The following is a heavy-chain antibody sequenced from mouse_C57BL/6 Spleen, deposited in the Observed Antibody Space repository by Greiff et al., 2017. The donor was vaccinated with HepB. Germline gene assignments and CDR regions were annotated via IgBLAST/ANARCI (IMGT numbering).Heavy chain of an antibody. J-gene: IGHJ4*01. V-gene: IGHV5-6*01. CDR1: GFTFSSYG. Sequence: EVQGVESGGDLVKPGGSLKLSCAASGFTFSSYGMSWVRQTPDKRLEWVATISSGGSYTYYPDSVKGRFTISRDNAKNTLYLQMSSLKSEDTAMYYCARRDYYGSSSYYYAMDYWGQGTSVTVSS. CDR3: ARRDYYGSSSYYYAMDY. D-gene: IGHD1-1*01. CDR2: ISSGGSYT.